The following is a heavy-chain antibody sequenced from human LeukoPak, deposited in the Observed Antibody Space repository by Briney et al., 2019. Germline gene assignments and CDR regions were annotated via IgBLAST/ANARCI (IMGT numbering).Heavy chain of an antibody. CDR2: ISGSTSYI. CDR1: GFTFSSYG. Sequence: GGSLRLSCTASGFTFSSYGMNWVRQAPGKGLEWVSSISGSTSYIYYADSVKGRFTISRDNAKNSLYLQMNSLRAEDTGVYYCARGLKVPDYWGQGTLVSVSS. V-gene: IGHV3-21*01. D-gene: IGHD1-1*01. CDR3: ARGLKVPDY. J-gene: IGHJ4*02.